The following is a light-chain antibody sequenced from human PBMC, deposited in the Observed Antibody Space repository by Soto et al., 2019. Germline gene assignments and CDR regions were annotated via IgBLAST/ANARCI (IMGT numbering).Light chain of an antibody. Sequence: QSVLTQPPSASGTPGQRVTISCSGSSSNIGSKTVNWYQQLPGTAPKLLIYNNNQRPSGVPDRFSGSKSGTSASLAISGLQSEDEADYYCAAWDDSLNVVFGGGTKPTVL. CDR3: AAWDDSLNVV. J-gene: IGLJ2*01. V-gene: IGLV1-44*01. CDR2: NNN. CDR1: SSNIGSKT.